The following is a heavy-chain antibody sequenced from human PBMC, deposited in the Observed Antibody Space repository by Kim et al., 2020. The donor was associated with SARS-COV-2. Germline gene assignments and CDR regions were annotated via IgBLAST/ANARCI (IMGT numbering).Heavy chain of an antibody. J-gene: IGHJ6*02. CDR1: GFTFRNYA. D-gene: IGHD6-19*01. V-gene: IGHV3-30-3*01. CDR3: AKDLAQWLASRDFYGMDV. Sequence: GGSLRLSCAASGFTFRNYALHWVRQAPGKGPEWVSVISYDGTNKYYADSVRGRFTISRDNSKDTLSLHMNSLRTDDTGLYYCAKDLAQWLASRDFYGMDVWGQGTTVTVSS. CDR2: ISYDGTNK.